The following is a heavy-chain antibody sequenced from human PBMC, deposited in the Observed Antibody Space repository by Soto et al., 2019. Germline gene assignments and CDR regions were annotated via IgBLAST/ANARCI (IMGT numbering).Heavy chain of an antibody. CDR2: FDPEDGET. V-gene: IGHV1-24*01. CDR3: ATDGPPGIAAAATAGGY. D-gene: IGHD6-13*01. CDR1: GYTLTELS. Sequence: XSVKVSCKVSGYTLTELSMHWGRQAPGKGLEWMGGFDPEDGETIYAQKFQGRVTMTEDTSTDTAYMELSSLRSEDTAVYYCATDGPPGIAAAATAGGYWGQGTLVTVSS. J-gene: IGHJ4*02.